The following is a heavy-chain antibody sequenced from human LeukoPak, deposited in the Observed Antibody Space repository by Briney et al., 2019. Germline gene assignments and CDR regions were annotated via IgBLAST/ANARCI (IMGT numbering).Heavy chain of an antibody. J-gene: IGHJ4*02. V-gene: IGHV3-48*03. Sequence: GGSLRLSCAASGFTFSSYEMNWVRQAPGKGLEWVSYISSSGSTIYYADSVQGRFTISRDNAKNSLYLQMNSLRAEDTAVYYCARDAPVTDYWGQGTLVTVSS. D-gene: IGHD4-17*01. CDR1: GFTFSSYE. CDR3: ARDAPVTDY. CDR2: ISSSGSTI.